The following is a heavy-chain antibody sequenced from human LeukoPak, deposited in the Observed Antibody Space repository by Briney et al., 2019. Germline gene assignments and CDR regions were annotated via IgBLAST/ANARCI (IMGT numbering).Heavy chain of an antibody. D-gene: IGHD7-27*01. CDR2: ISWNSGSI. Sequence: PGGSLRLSCAASGFTFDDYAMHWVRQAPGKGLEWVSGISWNSGSIGYADSVKGRFTISRDNAKNSLYLQMNSLRAEDMALYYCAKDDHWGHAFDYWGQGTLVTVSS. V-gene: IGHV3-9*03. CDR1: GFTFDDYA. CDR3: AKDDHWGHAFDY. J-gene: IGHJ4*02.